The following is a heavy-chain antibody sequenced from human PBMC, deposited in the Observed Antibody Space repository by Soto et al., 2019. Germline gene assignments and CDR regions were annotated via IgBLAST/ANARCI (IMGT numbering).Heavy chain of an antibody. D-gene: IGHD3-10*01. CDR1: GGTFSSYT. CDR3: ARQFGT. CDR2: IIPILGLA. V-gene: IGHV1-69*02. Sequence: QVQLVQSGAEVKKPGSSVKVSCTTSGGTFSSYTINWVRQAPGLGLEWMGRIIPILGLANYAQNFQGKFTITADNSTSTAYMELSSLRSEDTAVYYCARQFGTWGQGTLVTVSS. J-gene: IGHJ5*02.